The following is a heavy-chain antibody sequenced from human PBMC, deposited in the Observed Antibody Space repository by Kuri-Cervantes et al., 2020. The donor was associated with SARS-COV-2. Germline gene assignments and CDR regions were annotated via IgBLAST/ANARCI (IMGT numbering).Heavy chain of an antibody. CDR2: ISGSGGST. CDR1: GFIFSDYY. D-gene: IGHD2-2*01. J-gene: IGHJ5*02. V-gene: IGHV3-23*01. CDR3: ARGPWHQLPWFDP. Sequence: GGSLRLSCTASGFIFSDYYMTWVRQAPGKGLEWVSAISGSGGSTYYADSVKGRFTISRDNSKNTLYLQMNSLRAEDTAVYYCARGPWHQLPWFDPWGQGTLVTISS.